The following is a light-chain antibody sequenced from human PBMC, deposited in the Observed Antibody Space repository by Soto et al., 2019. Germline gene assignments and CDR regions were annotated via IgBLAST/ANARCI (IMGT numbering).Light chain of an antibody. Sequence: QYALTQPRSVSGSPGQSVTLSCTGTSSDVGGYNYVTWYQQYPGKAPKVMIYDVKTRPSGVPDRFSGSKSGNTASLTISGLQAEDEAEYYCCSYAGDYTFVFGTGTKVTVL. V-gene: IGLV2-11*01. CDR2: DVK. J-gene: IGLJ1*01. CDR3: CSYAGDYTFV. CDR1: SSDVGGYNY.